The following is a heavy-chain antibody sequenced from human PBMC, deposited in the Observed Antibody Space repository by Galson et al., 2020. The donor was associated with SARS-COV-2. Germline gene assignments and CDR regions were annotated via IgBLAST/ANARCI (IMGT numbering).Heavy chain of an antibody. Sequence: KLGESLKISCKGSGYSFTSYWIGWVRQMPGKGLEWMGIIYPGDSDTRYSPSFQGQVTISADKSISTAYLQWSSLKASDTAMYYCARLTMVRGVIITAWGAFDIWGQGTMVTVSS. J-gene: IGHJ3*02. V-gene: IGHV5-51*01. D-gene: IGHD3-10*01. CDR2: IYPGDSDT. CDR3: ARLTMVRGVIITAWGAFDI. CDR1: GYSFTSYW.